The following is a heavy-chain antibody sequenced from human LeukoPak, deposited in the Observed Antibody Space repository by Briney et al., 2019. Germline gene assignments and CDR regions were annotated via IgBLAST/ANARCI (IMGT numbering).Heavy chain of an antibody. CDR1: GGSISSYY. CDR3: ARSAVEMTTRLSDY. V-gene: IGHV4-39*07. D-gene: IGHD5-24*01. CDR2: IYYSGST. Sequence: PSETLSLTCTVSGGSISSYYWSWIRQPPGKGLEWIGSIYYSGSTYYNPSLKSRVTISVDTSKNQFSLKLSSVTAADTAVYYCARSAVEMTTRLSDYWGQGTLVTVSS. J-gene: IGHJ4*02.